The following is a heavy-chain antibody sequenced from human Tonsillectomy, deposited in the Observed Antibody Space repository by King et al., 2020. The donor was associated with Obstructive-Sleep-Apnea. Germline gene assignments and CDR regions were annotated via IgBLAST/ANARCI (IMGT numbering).Heavy chain of an antibody. CDR1: GGSISSGGYY. V-gene: IGHV4-31*03. Sequence: VQLQESGPGLVKPSQTLSLTCTVSGGSISSGGYYWRWIRQHPGKGLEWIGYIYYNGDTYYSPSLKSRVTISVDTSKNQFSLKLSSVTAADTAVYYCARDKSGSYRTEGYFDSWGQGTLVTVSS. J-gene: IGHJ4*02. CDR2: IYYNGDT. D-gene: IGHD1-26*01. CDR3: ARDKSGSYRTEGYFDS.